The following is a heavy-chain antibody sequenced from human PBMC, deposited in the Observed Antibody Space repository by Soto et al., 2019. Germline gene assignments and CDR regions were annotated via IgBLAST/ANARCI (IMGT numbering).Heavy chain of an antibody. Sequence: EVQLVESGGGLVKPGGSLRLSCAASGFTFSSYSMNWVRQAPGKGLEWVSSISSSSSYIYYADSVKGRFTISRDNSKNTLYLQMNSLRVEDTALYYCGRDEVRNGVGVWGPGTTVIVSS. J-gene: IGHJ6*02. CDR2: ISSSSSYI. CDR3: GRDEVRNGVGV. V-gene: IGHV3-21*01. CDR1: GFTFSSYS.